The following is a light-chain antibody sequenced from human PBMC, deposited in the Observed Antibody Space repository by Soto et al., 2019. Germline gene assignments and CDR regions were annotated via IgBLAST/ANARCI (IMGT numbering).Light chain of an antibody. CDR3: CSYARSSPLLYF. CDR2: EVS. Sequence: QPVLTQPATVTGSPVHPITISCTGTSSDAGSYNVVSWYQQHPGKAPKLMIYEVSKRPSGESNRFSGSKSGNTASLTISGLQAEDEADSSCCSYARSSPLLYFFRTGPKVPFL. J-gene: IGLJ1*01. V-gene: IGLV2-23*02. CDR1: SSDAGSYNV.